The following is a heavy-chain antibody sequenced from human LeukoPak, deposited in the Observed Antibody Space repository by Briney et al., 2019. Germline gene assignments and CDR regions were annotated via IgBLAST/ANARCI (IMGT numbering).Heavy chain of an antibody. CDR2: IYYSGST. Sequence: SETLSLTCTVSGGSISSSSYYWGWIRRPPGKGLEWIGNIYYSGSTYYNPSLKSRVTISLDTSKNQFSLKLSSVTAADTAVYYCARDRGGRYYYMDVWGKGTTVTVSS. D-gene: IGHD6-25*01. CDR3: ARDRGGRYYYMDV. J-gene: IGHJ6*03. CDR1: GGSISSSSYY. V-gene: IGHV4-39*07.